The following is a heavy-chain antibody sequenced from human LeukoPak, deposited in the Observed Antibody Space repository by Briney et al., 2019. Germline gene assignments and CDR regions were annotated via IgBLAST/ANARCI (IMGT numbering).Heavy chain of an antibody. V-gene: IGHV3-30*18. Sequence: GGPLRLSCAASGFTFSSYGMHWVRQAPGKGLEWVAVISYDGSNKYYADSVKGRFTISRDNSKNTLYLQMNSLRAEDTAVYYCAKSSPLDYWGQGTLVTVSS. D-gene: IGHD6-13*01. CDR2: ISYDGSNK. CDR3: AKSSPLDY. J-gene: IGHJ4*02. CDR1: GFTFSSYG.